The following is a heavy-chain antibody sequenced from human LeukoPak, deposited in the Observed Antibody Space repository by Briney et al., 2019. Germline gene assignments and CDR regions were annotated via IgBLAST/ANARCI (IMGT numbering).Heavy chain of an antibody. CDR2: IYHSGST. CDR1: GGSISSGGYC. V-gene: IGHV4-30-2*01. D-gene: IGHD5-18*01. Sequence: SETLSLTCAVSGGSISSGGYCWSWIRQPPGKGLERIGYIYHSGSTYYNPSLKSRVTISVDRSKNQFSLKLSSVTAAHTAVYYCARTPVDTAMDNYFDYWGQGTLVTVSS. CDR3: ARTPVDTAMDNYFDY. J-gene: IGHJ4*02.